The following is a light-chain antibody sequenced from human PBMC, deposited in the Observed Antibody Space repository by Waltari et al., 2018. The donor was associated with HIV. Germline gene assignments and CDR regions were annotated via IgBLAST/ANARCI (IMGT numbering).Light chain of an antibody. Sequence: IVMTQSPLSLPVTPGEPASIACRSSQSLLHSNGNNDLDWYLQKEGQSPQLLIYLGSNRASGVPDRFSGSGSGTDFTLKISRVEAEDVGVYYCMQALQTPSFGQGTKLEIK. CDR2: LGS. V-gene: IGKV2-28*01. CDR3: MQALQTPS. J-gene: IGKJ2*01. CDR1: QSLLHSNGNND.